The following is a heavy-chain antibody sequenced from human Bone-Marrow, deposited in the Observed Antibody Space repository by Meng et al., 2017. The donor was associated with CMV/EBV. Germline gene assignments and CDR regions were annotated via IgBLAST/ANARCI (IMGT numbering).Heavy chain of an antibody. CDR1: SYSISSGYF. Sequence: SETLSLTCTVSSYSISSGYFWGWIRQPPGKGLEWIGNIFHRGNTYYNPSLKSRITMSIDTSRNQFSLNLSSVTAADTAVYYCARVGATNWYFDLWGRGTLVTVS. V-gene: IGHV4-38-2*02. CDR2: IFHRGNT. J-gene: IGHJ2*01. D-gene: IGHD1-26*01. CDR3: ARVGATNWYFDL.